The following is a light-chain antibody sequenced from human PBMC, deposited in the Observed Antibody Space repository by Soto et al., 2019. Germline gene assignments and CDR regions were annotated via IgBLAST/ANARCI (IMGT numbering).Light chain of an antibody. J-gene: IGLJ1*01. V-gene: IGLV2-14*01. Sequence: QSVLTQPASVSGSPGQSITISCTGTSSDVGSYNYVSWYQHHPGKAPKLMISEVSNRPSGISNSFSGSKSGNTASLTISGLQAEDEADYYCSSYAGPSTPIYVFGTGTKVTVL. CDR2: EVS. CDR1: SSDVGSYNY. CDR3: SSYAGPSTPIYV.